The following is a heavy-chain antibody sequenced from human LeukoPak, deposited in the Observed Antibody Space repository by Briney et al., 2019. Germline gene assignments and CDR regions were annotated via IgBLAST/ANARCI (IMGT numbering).Heavy chain of an antibody. Sequence: GGSLRLSCAASGFTFSSYGMHWVRQAPGKGLEWVAVISYDGSNKYYADSVKGRFTISRDNSKNTLYLQMNSLRAEDTAVYYCAKEYDILIGYYAFDIWGQGTMVTVSS. CDR1: GFTFSSYG. J-gene: IGHJ3*02. CDR2: ISYDGSNK. CDR3: AKEYDILIGYYAFDI. V-gene: IGHV3-30*18. D-gene: IGHD3-9*01.